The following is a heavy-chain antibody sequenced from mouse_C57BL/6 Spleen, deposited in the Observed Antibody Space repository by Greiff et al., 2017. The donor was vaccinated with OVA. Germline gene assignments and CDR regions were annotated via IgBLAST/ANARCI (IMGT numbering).Heavy chain of an antibody. CDR2: IDPETGDT. CDR1: GYTFTDYA. D-gene: IGHD1-1*01. V-gene: IGHV1-15*01. Sequence: QVQLQQSGAELVRPGASVTLSCKASGYTFTDYAMHWVKQTPVHGLEWIGAIDPETGDTAYNHKFKGQAILTADNSSSTPYMDLRSLTSEDSAVYCCARDVLLHWFADWGQGTLVTVSA. CDR3: ARDVLLHWFAD. J-gene: IGHJ3*01.